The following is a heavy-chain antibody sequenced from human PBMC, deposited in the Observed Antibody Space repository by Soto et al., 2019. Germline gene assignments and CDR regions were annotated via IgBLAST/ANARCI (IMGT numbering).Heavy chain of an antibody. CDR2: INAYNGNT. CDR1: GYTFTSFG. D-gene: IGHD5-18*01. CDR3: AKTTEEMRFSYGFDS. Sequence: GASVKFYCKASGYTFTSFGVNWVRQAPGQGLEWMGWINAYNGNTNYAQNFQGRVTMTADTSASTASMELSSLRSEDTAVYYCAKTTEEMRFSYGFDSWGQGTLVTVSS. V-gene: IGHV1-18*01. J-gene: IGHJ4*02.